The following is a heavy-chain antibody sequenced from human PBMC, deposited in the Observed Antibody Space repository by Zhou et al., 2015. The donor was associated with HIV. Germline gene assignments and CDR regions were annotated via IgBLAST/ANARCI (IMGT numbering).Heavy chain of an antibody. D-gene: IGHD2-15*01. CDR1: GGTFSSYA. Sequence: QVQLVQSGAEVKKPGSSVKVSCKASGGTFSSYAISWVRQAPGQGLEWMGGIIPIFGTANYAQKFQGRVTITADESTSTAYMELSSLRSEDTAVYYCARDPYPDCSGGSCYSDRVIYFDYWGQGTLVTVSS. V-gene: IGHV1-69*01. J-gene: IGHJ4*02. CDR3: ARDPYPDCSGGSCYSDRVIYFDY. CDR2: IIPIFGTA.